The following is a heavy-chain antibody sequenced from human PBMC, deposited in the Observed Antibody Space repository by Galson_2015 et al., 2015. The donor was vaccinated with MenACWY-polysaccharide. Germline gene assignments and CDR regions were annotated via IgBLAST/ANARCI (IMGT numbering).Heavy chain of an antibody. CDR1: GFTFSSYG. CDR2: IWYDGSKK. Sequence: SLRLSCAASGFTFSSYGMHWVRQAPGKGLEWVAVIWYDGSKKYYADSVKGRFTISRDNTKNTLFLQMNSLRAEDTAVYYCARDQRATGYYLGYWGQGTLVTVSS. D-gene: IGHD3-9*01. J-gene: IGHJ4*02. CDR3: ARDQRATGYYLGY. V-gene: IGHV3-33*01.